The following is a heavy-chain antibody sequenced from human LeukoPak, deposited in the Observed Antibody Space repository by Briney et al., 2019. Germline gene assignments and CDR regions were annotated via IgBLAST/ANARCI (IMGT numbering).Heavy chain of an antibody. D-gene: IGHD2-2*01. Sequence: ASVKVSCKVSGYTLTELSMHWVRQAPGKGLEWMGGFDPEDGETIYAQKFQGRVTMTEDTSTDTAYMELSSLRSEGTAVYYCATVKPAAPAFDYWGQGTLVTVSS. J-gene: IGHJ4*02. V-gene: IGHV1-24*01. CDR2: FDPEDGET. CDR1: GYTLTELS. CDR3: ATVKPAAPAFDY.